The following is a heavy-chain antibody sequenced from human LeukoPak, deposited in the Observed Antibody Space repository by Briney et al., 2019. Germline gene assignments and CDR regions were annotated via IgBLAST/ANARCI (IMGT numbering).Heavy chain of an antibody. D-gene: IGHD3-10*01. V-gene: IGHV4-59*01. CDR3: ARVSVPMVRGALNNWFDP. J-gene: IGHJ5*02. CDR2: IYYSGST. CDR1: GGSISSYY. Sequence: PSETLSLTCTVSGGSISSYYWSWIRQPPGKGLEWIGYIYYSGSTNYNPSLKSRVTISVDTSKNQFSLKLSSVTAADTAVYYCARVSVPMVRGALNNWFDPWGQGTLVTVSS.